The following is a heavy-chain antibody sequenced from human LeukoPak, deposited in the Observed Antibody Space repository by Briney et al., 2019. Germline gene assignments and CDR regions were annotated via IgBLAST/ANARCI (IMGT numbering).Heavy chain of an antibody. V-gene: IGHV3-30-3*01. CDR2: ISYDGSNK. CDR3: ATNLWTTVVTRDY. J-gene: IGHJ4*02. D-gene: IGHD4-23*01. Sequence: GGSLRLSCAASGFTFSSYAMHWVRQAPGKGLEWVAVISYDGSNKYYADSVKGRFTISRDNSKNTLYLQMNSLRAEDTAVYYFATNLWTTVVTRDYWGQGTLVTVSS. CDR1: GFTFSSYA.